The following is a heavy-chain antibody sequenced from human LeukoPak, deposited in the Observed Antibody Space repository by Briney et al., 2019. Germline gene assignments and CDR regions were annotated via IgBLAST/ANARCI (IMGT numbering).Heavy chain of an antibody. CDR2: IIPILGIA. J-gene: IGHJ4*02. D-gene: IGHD4-17*01. CDR1: GGTFSSYA. Sequence: SVKVSCKASGGTFSSYAISWVRQAPGQGLEWMGRIIPILGIANYAQKFQGRVTITADKSTSTAYMELSSLRSEDTAVYYCARDRSTVATFYWGQGTLVTVSS. CDR3: ARDRSTVATFY. V-gene: IGHV1-69*04.